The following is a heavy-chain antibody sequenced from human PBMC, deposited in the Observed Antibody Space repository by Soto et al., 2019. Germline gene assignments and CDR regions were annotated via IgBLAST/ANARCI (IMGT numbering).Heavy chain of an antibody. CDR1: GGSISSISYY. CDR2: IYSGGGT. D-gene: IGHD5-12*01. Sequence: SETLSLTCTVSGGSISSISYYWGWIRQPPGKGLEWIASIYSGGGTYHNPSLKSRITISVDTSKNQFSLNLSSVTAADMAVFFCSSAGDGYNFPFDYWGQGTLVTVSS. CDR3: SSAGDGYNFPFDY. V-gene: IGHV4-39*01. J-gene: IGHJ4*02.